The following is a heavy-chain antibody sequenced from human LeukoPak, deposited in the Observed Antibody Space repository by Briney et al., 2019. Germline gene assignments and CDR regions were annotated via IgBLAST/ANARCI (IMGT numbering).Heavy chain of an antibody. V-gene: IGHV4-31*03. CDR3: ARLVAARRSFDY. CDR2: IYYSGDT. CDR1: GGYISSGDYY. J-gene: IGHJ4*02. D-gene: IGHD6-6*01. Sequence: SETLSLTCTVSGGYISSGDYYWSWIRQHPGKGLEWIGYIYYSGDTYYTPSLKSRVTISVDTSKNQFFLMLSSVTAADTAVFYCARLVAARRSFDYWGQGTLVTVSS.